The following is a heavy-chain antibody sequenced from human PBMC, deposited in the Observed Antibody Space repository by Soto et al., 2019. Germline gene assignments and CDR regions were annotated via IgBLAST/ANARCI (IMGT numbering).Heavy chain of an antibody. V-gene: IGHV4-59*02. Sequence: KPSETLSLTCTVSGGSVSSYSWTWVRQPPGKGLEWIGYVYYSESTHYNPSLKSRVTISLDTSKNQFSLKLTSVTAADTAMYFCASSPPAMVAPNIWGQGTLVTVSS. D-gene: IGHD5-18*01. J-gene: IGHJ4*02. CDR3: ASSPPAMVAPNI. CDR2: VYYSEST. CDR1: GGSVSSYS.